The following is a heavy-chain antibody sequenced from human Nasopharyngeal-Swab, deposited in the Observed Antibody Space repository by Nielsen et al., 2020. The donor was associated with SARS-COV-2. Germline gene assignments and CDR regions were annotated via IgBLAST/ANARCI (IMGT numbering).Heavy chain of an antibody. D-gene: IGHD3-3*01. CDR2: MNPNSGST. CDR1: GYTFTSYD. J-gene: IGHJ4*02. CDR3: ARGHMWSGYPPDY. Sequence: ASVKVSCKASGYTFTSYDINWVRQATGQGLEWMGWMNPNSGSTGYAQKFQGRVTMTRNTSISTAYMELSSLRSEDTAVYYCARGHMWSGYPPDYWGQGTLVTVSS. V-gene: IGHV1-8*01.